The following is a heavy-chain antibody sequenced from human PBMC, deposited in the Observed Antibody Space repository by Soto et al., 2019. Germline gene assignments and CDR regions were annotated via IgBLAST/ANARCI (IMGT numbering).Heavy chain of an antibody. Sequence: GALRLSCAASGFTFSSYGMHWVRQAPGKGLEWVAVIWYDGSNKYYADSVKGRFTISRDNSKNTLYLQMNSLRAEDTAVYYCARFGQQLGTNYYYYYGMDVSGQGTTVTVSS. CDR3: ARFGQQLGTNYYYYYGMDV. V-gene: IGHV3-33*01. CDR2: IWYDGSNK. D-gene: IGHD6-13*01. CDR1: GFTFSSYG. J-gene: IGHJ6*02.